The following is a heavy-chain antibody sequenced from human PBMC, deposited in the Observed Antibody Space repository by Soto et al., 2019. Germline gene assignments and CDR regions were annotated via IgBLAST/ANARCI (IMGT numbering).Heavy chain of an antibody. CDR3: AREGDYGDYNWFDP. Sequence: SVKASCEATGYTFTVYDMHWVRQARVQRLEWMGWINPNSGGTNYSQKLQGRAIMTRDTSISTAYMAPSRLRSDDRAVYYCAREGDYGDYNWFDPWGQGTLVTVSS. J-gene: IGHJ5*02. CDR1: GYTFTVYD. V-gene: IGHV1-2*02. CDR2: INPNSGGT. D-gene: IGHD4-17*01.